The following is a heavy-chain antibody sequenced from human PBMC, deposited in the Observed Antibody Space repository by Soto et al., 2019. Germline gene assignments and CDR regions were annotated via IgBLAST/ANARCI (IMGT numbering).Heavy chain of an antibody. V-gene: IGHV4-59*01. D-gene: IGHD3-10*01. CDR2: IYYSGST. Sequence: SETLSLTCTVSGGPISSYYWSWIRQPPGKGLEWIGYIYYSGSTNYNPSLKSRVTISVDTSKNQFSLKLSSVTAADTAVYYCARQSELLWFGEFEGYYYYGMDVWGQGTTVTVSS. CDR3: ARQSELLWFGEFEGYYYYGMDV. CDR1: GGPISSYY. J-gene: IGHJ6*02.